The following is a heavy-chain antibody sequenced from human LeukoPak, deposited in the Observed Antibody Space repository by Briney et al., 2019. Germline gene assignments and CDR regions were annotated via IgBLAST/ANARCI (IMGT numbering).Heavy chain of an antibody. D-gene: IGHD5-12*01. J-gene: IGHJ4*02. CDR2: VSSYNDDT. CDR1: GYTFTYYG. V-gene: IGHV1-18*04. Sequence: ASVKVSCKASGYTFTYYGISWVRQAPGQGLEWLGWVSSYNDDTNYAQKFQGRVTMTTDTSTGTAYMELRSLRSDDTAVYYCVRDGDAGYDSFDYWGQGTLVTVSS. CDR3: VRDGDAGYDSFDY.